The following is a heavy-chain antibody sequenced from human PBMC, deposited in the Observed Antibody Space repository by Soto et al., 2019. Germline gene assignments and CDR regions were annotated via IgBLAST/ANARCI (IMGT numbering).Heavy chain of an antibody. J-gene: IGHJ6*02. D-gene: IGHD6-19*01. Sequence: EVQLVESGGGLVKPGGSLRLSCTASEFTFSNAWMSWVRQAPGKGLEWVGRIKSKTDGGTTDYAAPVKGRFTISRDDSKNTLYLQMNSLKTEDTAVYYCTTDEVGAAGRTIMDVWGQGTTVIVSS. CDR3: TTDEVGAAGRTIMDV. CDR1: EFTFSNAW. CDR2: IKSKTDGGTT. V-gene: IGHV3-15*01.